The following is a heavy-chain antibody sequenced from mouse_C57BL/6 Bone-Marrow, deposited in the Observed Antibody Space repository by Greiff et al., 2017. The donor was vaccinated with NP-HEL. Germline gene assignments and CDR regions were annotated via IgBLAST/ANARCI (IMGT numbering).Heavy chain of an antibody. CDR3: ARMGYYGSSLFAY. D-gene: IGHD1-1*01. CDR2: IWWDDDK. V-gene: IGHV8-8*01. Sequence: QVTLKESGPGILQPSQTLSLTCSFSGFSLSTFGMGVGWIRQPSGKGLEWLAHIWWDDDKYYNPALKSRLTISKDTSKNQVFLKIATVDTADTATCYCARMGYYGSSLFAYWGQGTLVTVSA. CDR1: GFSLSTFGMG. J-gene: IGHJ3*01.